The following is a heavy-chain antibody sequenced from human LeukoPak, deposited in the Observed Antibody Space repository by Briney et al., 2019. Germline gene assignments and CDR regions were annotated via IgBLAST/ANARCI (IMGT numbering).Heavy chain of an antibody. J-gene: IGHJ4*02. CDR3: ATAGNYRLDS. D-gene: IGHD1-7*01. Sequence: GGSLRLSCAASGFTFSTYWMHWVRQAPGKGLVWVARMDSAGSITDYADSVRGRFTISRGNAKNTLYLQMNTLRAEDTAVYYCATAGNYRLDSWGQGTLVTVSS. CDR1: GFTFSTYW. CDR2: MDSAGSIT. V-gene: IGHV3-74*01.